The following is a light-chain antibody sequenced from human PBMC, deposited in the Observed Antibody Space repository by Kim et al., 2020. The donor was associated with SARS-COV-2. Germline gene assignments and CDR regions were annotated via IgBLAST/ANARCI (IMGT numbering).Light chain of an antibody. CDR2: GAS. Sequence: EIVLTQSPGTLSLSPGERATLSCRASQSVSSSSLAWYEQKRGQPPRLLIYGASNRATGIPDRFSGSGSGTDFTLTITRLEPEDFAVYYCQQYGHSPYTFGQGTKLEI. V-gene: IGKV3-20*01. CDR3: QQYGHSPYT. CDR1: QSVSSSS. J-gene: IGKJ2*01.